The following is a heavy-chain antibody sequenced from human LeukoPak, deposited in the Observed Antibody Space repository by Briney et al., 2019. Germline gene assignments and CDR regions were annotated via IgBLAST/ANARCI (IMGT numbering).Heavy chain of an antibody. D-gene: IGHD6-19*01. Sequence: SETLSLTCTVSGYSISSGYYWGWIRQPPGKGLEWIGSIYHSGSTYYNPSLKSRVTISVDTSKNQFSLKLSSVTAADTAVYYCARTGTAVAKDAFDIWGQGTMVTVSS. V-gene: IGHV4-38-2*02. CDR1: GYSISSGYY. J-gene: IGHJ3*02. CDR3: ARTGTAVAKDAFDI. CDR2: IYHSGST.